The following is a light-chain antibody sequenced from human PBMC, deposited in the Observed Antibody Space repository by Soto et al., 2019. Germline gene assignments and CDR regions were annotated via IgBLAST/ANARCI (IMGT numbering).Light chain of an antibody. CDR3: QQANSFPLT. Sequence: ANQMNQSPSSLSASVGDRVTITCRASQDIGNKLGWFQQKPGKAPELLIYSAYKLQSGVPSRFSGSGSGTDFTLTISSLQPDDFATYYCQQANSFPLTFGGGTKVDIK. J-gene: IGKJ4*01. CDR2: SAY. CDR1: QDIGNK. V-gene: IGKV1-6*01.